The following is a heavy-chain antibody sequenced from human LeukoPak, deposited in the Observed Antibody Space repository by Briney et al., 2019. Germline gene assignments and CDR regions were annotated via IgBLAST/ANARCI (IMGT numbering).Heavy chain of an antibody. V-gene: IGHV1-8*01. CDR3: AGSLIAVAGVYYYGMDV. CDR2: MNPNSGNT. J-gene: IGHJ6*02. Sequence: ASVKVSCKASGYTFTSYDINWVRQATGQGLEWMGWMNPNSGNTGYAQKFQGRVTITADESTSTAYMELSSLRSEDTAVYYCAGSLIAVAGVYYYGMDVWCQGTTVTVSS. CDR1: GYTFTSYD. D-gene: IGHD6-19*01.